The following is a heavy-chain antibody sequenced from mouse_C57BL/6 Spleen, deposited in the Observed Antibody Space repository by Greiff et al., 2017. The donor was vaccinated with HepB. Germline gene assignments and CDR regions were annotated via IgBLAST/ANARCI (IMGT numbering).Heavy chain of an antibody. CDR3: AKRGYDYEGFAY. CDR2: IWGEGST. CDR1: GFSLTSYG. V-gene: IGHV2-3*01. Sequence: VKLVESGPGLVAPSQSLSITCTVSGFSLTSYGVSWVRQPPGKGLEWLGVIWGEGSTNYHSALISRLSISKDNSKSQVFLKLNSLKTDDTATYYCAKRGYDYEGFAYWGQGTLVTVSA. D-gene: IGHD2-4*01. J-gene: IGHJ3*01.